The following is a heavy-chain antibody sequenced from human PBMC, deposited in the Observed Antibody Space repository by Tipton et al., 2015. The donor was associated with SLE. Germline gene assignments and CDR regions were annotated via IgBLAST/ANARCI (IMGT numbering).Heavy chain of an antibody. V-gene: IGHV1-46*01. J-gene: IGHJ4*02. CDR3: ARSYYSNFRSYFDY. CDR2: INPSGFT. D-gene: IGHD4-11*01. Sequence: QLVQSGAEVKKPGASMKVSCKASGYSFSTYFIHWVRQAPGQGPEWMGIINPSGFTSYAQKFKGRVTMTSDTSTSTVHMELSSLRSEDTAIYYCARSYYSNFRSYFDYWGQGTLVTVTS. CDR1: GYSFSTYF.